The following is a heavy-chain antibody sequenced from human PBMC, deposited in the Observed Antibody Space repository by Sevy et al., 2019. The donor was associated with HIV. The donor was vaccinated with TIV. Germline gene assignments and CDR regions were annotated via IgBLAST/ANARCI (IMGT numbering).Heavy chain of an antibody. CDR2: ISGSGGRT. J-gene: IGHJ5*02. V-gene: IGHV3-23*01. CDR3: AKVGWVAAAGRGWFDP. CDR1: GFTFSSYA. Sequence: GGSLRLSCAASGFTFSSYAMSWVRQAPGKGLEWVSAISGSGGRTYYADSVKGRFTISRDNSKNTLYLQMNSLRAEDMGVYYCAKVGWVAAAGRGWFDPWGQGTLVTVSS. D-gene: IGHD6-13*01.